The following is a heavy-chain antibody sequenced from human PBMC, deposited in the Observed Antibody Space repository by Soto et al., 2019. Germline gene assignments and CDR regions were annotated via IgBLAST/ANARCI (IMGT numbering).Heavy chain of an antibody. V-gene: IGHV4-59*01. D-gene: IGHD6-19*01. J-gene: IGHJ3*02. CDR2: IYYSGST. CDR1: GDSISGYY. CDR3: ARQQWLVLNAFDI. Sequence: SETLSLTCTVSGDSISGYYWSWIRQPPGKGLEWIGYIYYSGSTNYNPSLKSRVTISVDTSKNQFSLKLSSVTAADTAVYYCARQQWLVLNAFDIWGQGTMVTVSS.